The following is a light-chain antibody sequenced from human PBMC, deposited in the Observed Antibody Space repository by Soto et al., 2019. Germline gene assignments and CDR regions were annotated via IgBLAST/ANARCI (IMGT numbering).Light chain of an antibody. CDR1: SSDVGGYSY. CDR2: EVN. Sequence: QSALTQPPSASGSPGQSVTISCTGASSDVGGYSYVSWYQQHPGKAPKLMIYEVNKRPSGVPDRFSGSKFGNTASLTVSGLQGEDEADYYCSSYGGSNNLVFGGGTQLTVL. V-gene: IGLV2-8*01. CDR3: SSYGGSNNLV. J-gene: IGLJ2*01.